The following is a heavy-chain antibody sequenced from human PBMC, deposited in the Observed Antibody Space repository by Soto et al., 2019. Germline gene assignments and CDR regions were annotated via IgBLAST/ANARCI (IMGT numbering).Heavy chain of an antibody. D-gene: IGHD3-10*01. V-gene: IGHV3-30*18. CDR1: GFTFSSYG. CDR3: AKDSETTYYYGSGSYPTDY. CDR2: ISYDGSNK. Sequence: VQLVESGGGVVQPGRSLRLSCAASGFTFSSYGMHWVRQAPGKGLEWVAVISYDGSNKYYADSVKGRFTISRDNSKNTLYLQMNSLRAEDTAVYYCAKDSETTYYYGSGSYPTDYWGQGTLVTVSS. J-gene: IGHJ4*02.